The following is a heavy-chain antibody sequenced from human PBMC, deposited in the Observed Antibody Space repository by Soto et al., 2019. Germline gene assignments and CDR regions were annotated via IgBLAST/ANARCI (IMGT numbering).Heavy chain of an antibody. CDR2: FDPEDGET. J-gene: IGHJ1*01. CDR1: GYTLTELS. CDR3: ATTRDYVDIEYFQH. Sequence: GASVKVSCKVSGYTLTELSMHWVRQAPGKGLEWMGGFDPEDGETIYAQKFQGRVTMTEDTSTDTAYMELSSLRSEGTAVYYCATTRDYVDIEYFQHWGQGTLVTVSS. V-gene: IGHV1-24*01. D-gene: IGHD4-17*01.